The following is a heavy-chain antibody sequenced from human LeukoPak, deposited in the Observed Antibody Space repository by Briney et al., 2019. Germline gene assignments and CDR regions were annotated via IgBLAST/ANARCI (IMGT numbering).Heavy chain of an antibody. D-gene: IGHD3-3*01. CDR2: KNPYNGNT. V-gene: IGHV1-18*01. CDR1: SYTFINYA. J-gene: IGHJ3*01. Sequence: ASVKVSCKASSYTFINYAINWVRQAPGQGLEWMGRKNPYNGNTNYAEKVQGRVTMTTDTSTSTAYMELSSLTSDDTAVYYCARGGLENGGALDLWGQGTLVTVSS. CDR3: ARGGLENGGALDL.